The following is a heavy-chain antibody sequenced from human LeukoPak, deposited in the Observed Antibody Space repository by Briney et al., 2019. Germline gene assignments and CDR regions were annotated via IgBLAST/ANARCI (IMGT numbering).Heavy chain of an antibody. J-gene: IGHJ6*03. CDR1: GGSFSGYY. Sequence: PSETLSLTCAVYGGSFSGYYWSWIRQPPGKGLEWIGEINHSGSTNYNPSLKSRVTISVDTSKNQFSLKLSSVTAADTAVYYCARGRESSSWYDYYYYYYMDVWGKGTTVTVSS. D-gene: IGHD6-13*01. V-gene: IGHV4-34*01. CDR3: ARGRESSSWYDYYYYYYMDV. CDR2: INHSGST.